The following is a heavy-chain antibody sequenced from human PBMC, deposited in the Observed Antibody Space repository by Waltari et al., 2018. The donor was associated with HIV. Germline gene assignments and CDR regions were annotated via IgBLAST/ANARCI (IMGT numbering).Heavy chain of an antibody. J-gene: IGHJ3*02. CDR3: ARAFMIRGTGAFDI. Sequence: EVQVVESGGGLVQPGGSLRLSCAASGFTFSSYEMNWVRQAPGKGLEGVAEISSMVSTRYFADSGKGRFTMSRDNAKNSLYLRMNSLRAEDTAVYYCARAFMIRGTGAFDIWGQGTMVTVSS. V-gene: IGHV3-48*03. CDR2: ISSMVSTR. CDR1: GFTFSSYE. D-gene: IGHD3-10*01.